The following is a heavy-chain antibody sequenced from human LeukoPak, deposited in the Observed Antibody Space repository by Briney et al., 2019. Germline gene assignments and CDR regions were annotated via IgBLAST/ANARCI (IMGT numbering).Heavy chain of an antibody. CDR1: GFIFSSYG. CDR2: IRYDGSNK. J-gene: IGHJ4*02. Sequence: PGGSLRLSCAASGFIFSSYGMHWVRQAPGKGLEWVAFIRYDGSNKYHADSVKGRFTISRDNSKNTLYLQMNSLRAEDTAVYYCAKTMCPYYYDSSGFWSQGTLVTVSS. CDR3: AKTMCPYYYDSSGF. V-gene: IGHV3-30*02. D-gene: IGHD3-22*01.